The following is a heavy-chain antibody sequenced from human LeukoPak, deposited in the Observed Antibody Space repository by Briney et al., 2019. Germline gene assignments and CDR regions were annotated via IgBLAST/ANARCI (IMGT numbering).Heavy chain of an antibody. CDR1: GDSISTTSYY. CDR2: IYFRGTT. V-gene: IGHV4-39*02. J-gene: IGHJ4*02. D-gene: IGHD3-10*01. Sequence: SETLSLTCTVSGDSISTTSYYWAWIRQSPGKGLEWIGSIYFRGTTHYNLSLKSRVSISIDTSKSQFSLKLGSVTAADTAVYYCARDPDGVGGAPFEHWGQGILVTVSS. CDR3: ARDPDGVGGAPFEH.